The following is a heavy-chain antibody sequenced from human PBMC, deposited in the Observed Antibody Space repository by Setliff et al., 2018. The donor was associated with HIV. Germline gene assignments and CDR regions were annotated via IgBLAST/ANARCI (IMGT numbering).Heavy chain of an antibody. CDR2: INADNGNT. V-gene: IGHV1-3*01. J-gene: IGHJ3*02. CDR1: GYTFTSYA. CDR3: ARDRVRITIFGANDASDI. Sequence: ASVKVSCKASGYTFTSYAMHWVRQAPGQRLEWMGWINADNGNTKYSQKFQGRVTISRDTSASTAYMELSSLGSEDTAAYYCARDRVRITIFGANDASDIWGQGTMVTVSS. D-gene: IGHD3-3*01.